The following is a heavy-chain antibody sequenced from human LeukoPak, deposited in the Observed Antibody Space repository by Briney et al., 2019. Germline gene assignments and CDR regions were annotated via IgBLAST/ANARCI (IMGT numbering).Heavy chain of an antibody. Sequence: ASVKVSCKPSGYTFTSYYMHWVRQAPGQGLEWMGIINLIGGSTNYAQKPQGRGTMTRDTSTSTVYMELSSLRSEDTAVYYCARVKQQLDHYYYYGMDVGGQGSTVTVYS. CDR2: INLIGGST. CDR3: ARVKQQLDHYYYYGMDV. D-gene: IGHD6-13*01. CDR1: GYTFTSYY. J-gene: IGHJ6*02. V-gene: IGHV1-46*01.